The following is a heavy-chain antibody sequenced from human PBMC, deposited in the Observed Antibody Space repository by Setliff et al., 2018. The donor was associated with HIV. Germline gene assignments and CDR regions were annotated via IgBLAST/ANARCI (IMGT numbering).Heavy chain of an antibody. Sequence: GGSLRLSCAASGFTFSSNWMSWVRQAPGKGLEWVANIKQDGSDKYYVDSVKGRFTISRDISKNTLYLQMNSLRAEDTAVYYCARRRYCSVGDCRYLYYYFDSWGQGTLVTV. V-gene: IGHV3-7*01. CDR2: IKQDGSDK. CDR1: GFTFSSNW. CDR3: ARRRYCSVGDCRYLYYYFDS. D-gene: IGHD2-15*01. J-gene: IGHJ4*02.